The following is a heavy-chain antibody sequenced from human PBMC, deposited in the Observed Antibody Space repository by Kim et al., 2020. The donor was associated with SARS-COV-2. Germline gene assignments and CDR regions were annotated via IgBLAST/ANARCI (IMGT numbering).Heavy chain of an antibody. D-gene: IGHD6-13*01. CDR3: VTGDSSSWYGPNFDY. Sequence: DSVKVRFTISRDNSKNTLYLQMSSLRAEDTAVYYCVTGDSSSWYGPNFDYWGQGTLVTVSS. J-gene: IGHJ4*02. V-gene: IGHV3-64D*09.